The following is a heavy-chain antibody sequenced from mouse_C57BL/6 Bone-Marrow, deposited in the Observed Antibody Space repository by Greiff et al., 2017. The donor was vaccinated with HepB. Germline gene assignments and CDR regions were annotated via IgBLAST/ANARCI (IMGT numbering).Heavy chain of an antibody. CDR1: GFTFSSYD. CDR3: ARDDYAMDY. CDR2: ISDGGSYT. Sequence: EVKLVESGGGLVKPGGSLKLSCEASGFTFSSYDMSWVRQTPEKRLEWVATISDGGSYTYYPDNVKGRFTISRDNAKNNRYLQMSHLKSEDTAMYYCARDDYAMDYWGQGTSVTVSS. J-gene: IGHJ4*01. V-gene: IGHV5-4*01.